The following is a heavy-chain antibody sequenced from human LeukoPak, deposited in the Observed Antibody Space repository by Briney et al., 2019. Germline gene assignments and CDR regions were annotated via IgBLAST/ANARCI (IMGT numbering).Heavy chain of an antibody. D-gene: IGHD6-6*01. J-gene: IGHJ6*03. Sequence: PSETLSLTCAVYGGSFSGYYWSWIRQPPGKGLEWMGEINHSGSTNYNPSLKSRVTISVDTSKNQFSLKLSSVTAADTAVYYCARTTKEPQQLVLSYYYYMDVWGKGTTVTVSS. CDR2: INHSGST. V-gene: IGHV4-34*01. CDR3: ARTTKEPQQLVLSYYYYMDV. CDR1: GGSFSGYY.